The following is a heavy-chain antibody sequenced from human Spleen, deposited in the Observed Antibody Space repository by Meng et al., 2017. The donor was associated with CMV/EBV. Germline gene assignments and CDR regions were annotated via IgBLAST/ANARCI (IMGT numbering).Heavy chain of an antibody. V-gene: IGHV1-2*02. CDR1: GYTFTGYY. CDR2: INPNIGGT. Sequence: ASVKVSCKTSGYTFTGYYMHWVRQAPGHGLEWMGWINPNIGGTKYAQNFQGRVTMTRDTSISTAYMELSSLRSEDTAVYYCARDFWSGNSLYGMDVWGQGTTVTVSS. J-gene: IGHJ6*02. CDR3: ARDFWSGNSLYGMDV. D-gene: IGHD3-3*01.